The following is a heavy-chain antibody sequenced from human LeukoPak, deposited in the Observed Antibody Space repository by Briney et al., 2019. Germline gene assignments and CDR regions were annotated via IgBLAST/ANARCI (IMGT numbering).Heavy chain of an antibody. V-gene: IGHV1-2*04. CDR3: ARDRYGQVPYWFDP. D-gene: IGHD5-18*01. CDR2: INPNSGGT. J-gene: IGHJ5*02. Sequence: ASVKVSCKASGYTFTGYYMHWMRQAPGQGLEWMGWINPNSGGTNYAKKFQGWVTMTRDTSISTAYMELSRLKSDDTAVYYCARDRYGQVPYWFDPWGQGTLVTVSS. CDR1: GYTFTGYY.